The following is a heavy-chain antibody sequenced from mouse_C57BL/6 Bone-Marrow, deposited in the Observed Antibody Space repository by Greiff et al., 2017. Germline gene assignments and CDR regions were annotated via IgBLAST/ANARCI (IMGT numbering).Heavy chain of an antibody. CDR2: ISYDGSN. CDR3: ARVGYYGSSLYAMDY. D-gene: IGHD1-1*01. CDR1: GYSITSGYY. V-gene: IGHV3-6*01. J-gene: IGHJ4*01. Sequence: ESGPGLVKPSQSLSLTCSVTGYSITSGYYWHWIRQFPGNKLEWLGYISYDGSNNYNPSLKNRISITRDPSKNQFFLKLKSVTTKDTATDYCARVGYYGSSLYAMDYWGQGTTVTVSS.